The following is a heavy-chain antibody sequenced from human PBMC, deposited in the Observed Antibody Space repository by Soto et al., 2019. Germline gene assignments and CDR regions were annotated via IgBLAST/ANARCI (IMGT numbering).Heavy chain of an antibody. CDR1: GYTFTGYY. CDR2: INPNSGGT. Sequence: ASVKVSCKASGYTFTGYYMHWVRQAPGQGLEWMGWINPNSGGTNYAQKFQGRVTMTRDTSISTAYMELSRLRSDDTAVYYCARVPLQVATTNYFDYWGQGTLVTVYS. V-gene: IGHV1-2*02. CDR3: ARVPLQVATTNYFDY. J-gene: IGHJ4*02. D-gene: IGHD5-12*01.